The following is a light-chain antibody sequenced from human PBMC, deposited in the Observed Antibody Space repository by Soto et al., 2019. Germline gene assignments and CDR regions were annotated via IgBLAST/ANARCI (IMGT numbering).Light chain of an antibody. J-gene: IGKJ5*01. CDR3: QHLDSYPT. CDR2: AAS. V-gene: IGKV1-9*01. CDR1: QGISSY. Sequence: DIQLTQSPSFLSASVGDRVTITCRASQGISSYLAWYQQKPGKAPKLLIYAASTLQSGVPSRFSGSGSGTEFTLTSSSLQPEDFATYCCQHLDSYPTFGQGTRLEIK.